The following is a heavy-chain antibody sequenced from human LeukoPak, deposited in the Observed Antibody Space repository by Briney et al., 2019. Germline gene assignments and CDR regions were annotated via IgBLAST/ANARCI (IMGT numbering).Heavy chain of an antibody. CDR2: IYTSGST. Sequence: SETLSLTCTVSGGSISSYYWSWIRQPAGKGLEWIGRIYTSGSTNYNPSLKSRVTMSVDTSKNQFSLKLSSVTVADTAVYYCATLWFGDYYYYYMDVRGKGTTVTVSS. D-gene: IGHD3-10*01. CDR3: ATLWFGDYYYYYMDV. J-gene: IGHJ6*03. V-gene: IGHV4-4*07. CDR1: GGSISSYY.